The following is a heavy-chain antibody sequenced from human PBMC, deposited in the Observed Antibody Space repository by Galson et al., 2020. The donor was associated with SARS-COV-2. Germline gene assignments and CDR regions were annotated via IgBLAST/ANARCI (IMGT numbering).Heavy chain of an antibody. D-gene: IGHD6-13*01. Sequence: SETLSLTCTVSGGSVSSGGYYWSWIRQHPGKGLEWIGHMYYSGSTYYNPSLKSRGTISVDTSKNQFSLKLNSVTAADTAVYYCARGASSSWTVYFDSWGQGTLVTVSS. J-gene: IGHJ4*02. CDR3: ARGASSSWTVYFDS. CDR2: MYYSGST. CDR1: GGSVSSGGYY. V-gene: IGHV4-31*03.